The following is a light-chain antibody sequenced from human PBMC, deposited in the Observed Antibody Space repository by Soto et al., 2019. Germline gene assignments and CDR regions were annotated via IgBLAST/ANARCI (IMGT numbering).Light chain of an antibody. V-gene: IGKV3-20*01. Sequence: ETMMTQSPDTLSVSLGERATLSCRASQSLRSSLAWYQQKPGQAPRLLIYGASSRATDIPDRFSGSGSGTDFTLTISRLEPEDFAVYYCQQYVSSPWAFGQGTKVDIK. CDR3: QQYVSSPWA. CDR1: QSLRSS. CDR2: GAS. J-gene: IGKJ1*01.